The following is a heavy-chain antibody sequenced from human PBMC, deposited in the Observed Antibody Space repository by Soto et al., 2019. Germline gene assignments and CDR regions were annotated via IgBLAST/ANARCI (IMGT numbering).Heavy chain of an antibody. CDR2: IKQDGSEE. V-gene: IGHV3-7*01. Sequence: EVQLVESGGGLVQPGGSLRLSCGASGFTFSSYWMSWVRQAPGKGLEWVANIKQDGSEEYYVDAVKGRFTISRDNAKNSLFLQMNSLRAEDTAVYYCARFMGWRDAFDIWGQGTMVTVSS. CDR1: GFTFSSYW. J-gene: IGHJ3*02. CDR3: ARFMGWRDAFDI. D-gene: IGHD6-19*01.